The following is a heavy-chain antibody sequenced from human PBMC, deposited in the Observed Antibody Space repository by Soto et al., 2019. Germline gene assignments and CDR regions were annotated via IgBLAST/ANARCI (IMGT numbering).Heavy chain of an antibody. CDR2: VYDSGST. J-gene: IGHJ3*01. CDR1: DASVIKDY. CDR3: VRQVGATGSYSYAV. Sequence: LVLLSLTCTVTDASVIKDYWNWILKPPGKGLEWIGFVYDSGSTSYNSSLKSRLTISVDTSKNQFSLKLSSVTAADTAVYYCVRQVGATGSYSYAVWGQGTMVTVSS. D-gene: IGHD1-26*01. V-gene: IGHV4-59*02.